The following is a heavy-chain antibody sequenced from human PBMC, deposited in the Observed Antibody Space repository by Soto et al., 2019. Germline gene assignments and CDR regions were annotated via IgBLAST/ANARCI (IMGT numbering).Heavy chain of an antibody. J-gene: IGHJ4*02. V-gene: IGHV3-33*01. CDR2: IWYDGSNK. Sequence: PGGSLRLSCAASGFTFSSYGMHWVRQAPGKGLEWVAVIWYDGSNKYYADSVKGRFTISRDNSKNTLYLQMNSLRAEDTAVYCCARERSGYSGYDLFDYWVQGTLVTVSS. CDR1: GFTFSSYG. CDR3: ARERSGYSGYDLFDY. D-gene: IGHD5-12*01.